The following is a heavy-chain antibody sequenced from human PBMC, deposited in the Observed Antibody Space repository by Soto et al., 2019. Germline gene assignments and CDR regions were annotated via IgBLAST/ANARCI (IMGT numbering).Heavy chain of an antibody. D-gene: IGHD4-17*01. J-gene: IGHJ2*01. CDR2: TSGGGGDA. Sequence: EEQLLESGGGLVQPGGSLRLSCAASGFTFINYAMNWVRQAPGKGLEWVSGTSGGGGDAFYADSVKGRFTISRDNNKNTLDLQLNSLRVEDTALYYCVKKAISTVLNPVYWHFDLGGRGILVTVSS. CDR1: GFTFINYA. V-gene: IGHV3-23*01. CDR3: VKKAISTVLNPVYWHFDL.